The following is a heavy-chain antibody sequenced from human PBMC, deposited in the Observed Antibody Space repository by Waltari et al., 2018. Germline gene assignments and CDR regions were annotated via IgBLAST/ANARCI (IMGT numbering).Heavy chain of an antibody. CDR3: ARLMGSIADFDY. V-gene: IGHV5-51*01. D-gene: IGHD2-21*01. Sequence: EVQLVQSGAEVKKPGESLKISCKGSGYSFTNYWIGWVRHITGKGLAWLGIIYPGDSDTRNGPSFQGQVTMSADKSISTAYLQWTSLKASDTAMYYCARLMGSIADFDYWGQGTLVTVSS. CDR2: IYPGDSDT. CDR1: GYSFTNYW. J-gene: IGHJ4*02.